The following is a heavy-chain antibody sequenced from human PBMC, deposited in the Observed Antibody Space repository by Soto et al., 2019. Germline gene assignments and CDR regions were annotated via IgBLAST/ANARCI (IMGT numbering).Heavy chain of an antibody. J-gene: IGHJ4*02. D-gene: IGHD3-22*01. CDR3: ARVGYYYDSSGKGYFDY. CDR2: ISGSSGST. CDR1: GFTFSNYA. Sequence: EVQLLESGGGLVQPGGSLRLSCAASGFTFSNYAMSWVRQAPGKGLEWVSAISGSSGSTYYADSVKGRFAISRDNSKNSLYLQMNSLRDEDTAVYYCARVGYYYDSSGKGYFDYWGQGTLVTVSS. V-gene: IGHV3-23*01.